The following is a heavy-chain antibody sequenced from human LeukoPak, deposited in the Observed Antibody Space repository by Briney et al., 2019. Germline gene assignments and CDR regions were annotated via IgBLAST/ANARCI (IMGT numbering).Heavy chain of an antibody. CDR3: AKSVGYHSDRSGYYWLGTFDS. CDR2: IYRGGNT. CDR1: GFTVSSNY. J-gene: IGHJ4*02. V-gene: IGHV3-53*01. Sequence: GGSLRLSCAASGFTVSSNYMSWVRQAPGKGLEWVSIIYRGGNTYYADSVKGRFTISRDESKNTLYLQINSLRAEDTAVYYCAKSVGYHSDRSGYYWLGTFDSWGQGTLVTVSS. D-gene: IGHD3-22*01.